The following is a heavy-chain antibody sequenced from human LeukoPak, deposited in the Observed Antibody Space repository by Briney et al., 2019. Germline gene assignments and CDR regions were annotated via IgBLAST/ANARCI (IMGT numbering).Heavy chain of an antibody. CDR1: GFTFSRYS. J-gene: IGHJ4*02. Sequence: GGSLRLSCAASGFTFSRYSMNWVRQAPGKGLEWVSFISSTSTYIYYAGSVKGRFTISRDNAKNSLYLQMNSLRAEDTAVYYCARRFDCWGQGTLVTVSS. CDR2: ISSTSTYI. V-gene: IGHV3-21*01. CDR3: ARRFDC.